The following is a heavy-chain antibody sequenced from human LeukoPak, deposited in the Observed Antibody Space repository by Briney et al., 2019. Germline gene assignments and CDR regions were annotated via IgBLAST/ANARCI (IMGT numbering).Heavy chain of an antibody. D-gene: IGHD3-22*01. CDR2: ISGSGDST. CDR1: GFTFSSYA. Sequence: GGSLRLSCAASGFTFSSYAMSWVRQAPGKGLEWVSAISGSGDSTYYSDSVKGRFTISRDNSKNTLYVQMNSLRAEDTAVYYCAKNYYDSSGYYYGEDYWGQGTLVTVSS. CDR3: AKNYYDSSGYYYGEDY. J-gene: IGHJ4*02. V-gene: IGHV3-23*01.